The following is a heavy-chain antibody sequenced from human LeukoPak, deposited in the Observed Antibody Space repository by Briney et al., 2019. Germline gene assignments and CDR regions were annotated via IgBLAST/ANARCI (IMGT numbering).Heavy chain of an antibody. J-gene: IGHJ6*02. D-gene: IGHD2-2*01. CDR3: ARAGYCSSTSCPNYYGMDV. Sequence: SGGSLRLSCAASGFTFSSYSMNWVRQAPGKGLEWVSYISSSSSTIYYADSVKGRFTISRDNAKNSLYLQMNSLRAEDTAVYYCARAGYCSSTSCPNYYGMDVWGQGTTVTVSS. V-gene: IGHV3-48*01. CDR1: GFTFSSYS. CDR2: ISSSSSTI.